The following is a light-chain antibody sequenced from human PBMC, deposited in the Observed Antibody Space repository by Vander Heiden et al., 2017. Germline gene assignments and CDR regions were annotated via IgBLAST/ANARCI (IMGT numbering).Light chain of an antibody. CDR2: GAS. V-gene: IGKV3-20*01. Sequence: EIELTQSPSTLSLSPGERATLSCRASQTSSSNYLAWYQEKPGQTPRLLIYGASVRATGIPDRFSGSGAETDFTLTSRRLEPEDFAVYYCQQDNTSPTFGPGTKVEIK. CDR3: QQDNTSPT. J-gene: IGKJ1*01. CDR1: QTSSSNY.